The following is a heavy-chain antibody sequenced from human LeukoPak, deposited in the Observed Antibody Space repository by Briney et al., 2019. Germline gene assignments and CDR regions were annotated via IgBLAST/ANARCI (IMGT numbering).Heavy chain of an antibody. V-gene: IGHV3-21*01. Sequence: GSLRLSCAASGFTFSSYSMNWVRQAPGKGLEWVSSISSSSSYIYYADSVKGRFTISRDNAKNSLYLQMNSLRAEDTAVYYCARVGDGYNYYYYYYMDVWGKGTTVTVSS. CDR2: ISSSSSYI. CDR1: GFTFSSYS. CDR3: ARVGDGYNYYYYYYMDV. D-gene: IGHD5-24*01. J-gene: IGHJ6*03.